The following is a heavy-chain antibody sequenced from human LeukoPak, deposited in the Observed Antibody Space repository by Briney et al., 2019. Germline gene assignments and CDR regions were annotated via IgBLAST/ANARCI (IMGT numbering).Heavy chain of an antibody. Sequence: SETLSLTCAVYGGSFSGYYWSWIRQPPGKGLEWIGEIKHSGSTNYNPSLKSRVTISVDTSKNQFSLKLSSVTAADTAVYYCARAPYYYGHFDYWGQGTLVTVSS. CDR2: IKHSGST. CDR1: GGSFSGYY. J-gene: IGHJ4*02. CDR3: ARAPYYYGHFDY. V-gene: IGHV4-34*01. D-gene: IGHD3-10*01.